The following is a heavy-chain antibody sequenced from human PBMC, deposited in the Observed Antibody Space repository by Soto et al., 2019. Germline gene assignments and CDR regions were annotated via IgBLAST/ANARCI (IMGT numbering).Heavy chain of an antibody. D-gene: IGHD3-22*01. CDR2: IGIGSSTT. Sequence: GGSLRLSWAASGFTFRNYGMNWVRQAPGKGLEWVSYIGIGSSTTYYADSVKGRFTISRDNAKNSLYLQMNSLRAEDTAVYYCARDQLYYNDISGRPLNAFDVWGQGTMVTVS. J-gene: IGHJ3*01. CDR1: GFTFRNYG. V-gene: IGHV3-48*01. CDR3: ARDQLYYNDISGRPLNAFDV.